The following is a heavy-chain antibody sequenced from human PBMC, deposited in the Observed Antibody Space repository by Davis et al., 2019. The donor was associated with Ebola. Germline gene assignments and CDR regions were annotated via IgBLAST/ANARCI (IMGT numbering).Heavy chain of an antibody. Sequence: PSETLSLTYTVSGYSISSGYYWGWIRQPPGKGLEWIGSIYYSGSTYYNPSLKSRVTISVDMSKNQFSLKVSSVTAADTAVYYCARDSSHVSGRVLLDSWGQGTLVTVSS. CDR1: GYSISSGYY. J-gene: IGHJ4*02. CDR3: ARDSSHVSGRVLLDS. CDR2: IYYSGST. V-gene: IGHV4-38-2*02. D-gene: IGHD3/OR15-3a*01.